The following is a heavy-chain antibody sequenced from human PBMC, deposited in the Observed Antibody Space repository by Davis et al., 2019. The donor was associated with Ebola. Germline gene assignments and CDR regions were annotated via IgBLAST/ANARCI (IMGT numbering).Heavy chain of an antibody. CDR1: GFTFSSYS. V-gene: IGHV3-21*01. CDR3: ARDKGEAGGCCYFYMDV. D-gene: IGHD2-15*01. Sequence: GGSLRLSCAASGFTFSSYSMNWVRQAPGKGLEWVSSISSSSSYIYYADSAKGRFTISRDNAKNSLYLQMNSLRAEDTAVYYCARDKGEAGGCCYFYMDVWGKGTTVTVSS. J-gene: IGHJ6*03. CDR2: ISSSSSYI.